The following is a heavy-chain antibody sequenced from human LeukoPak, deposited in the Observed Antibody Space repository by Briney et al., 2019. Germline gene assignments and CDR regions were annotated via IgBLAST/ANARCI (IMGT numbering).Heavy chain of an antibody. CDR3: AKGRCSSTSCPVDY. CDR2: ISWNSGSI. CDR1: GFTFDDYA. J-gene: IGHJ4*02. V-gene: IGHV3-9*01. Sequence: PGGSLRPSCAASGFTFDDYAMHWVRQAPGKGLELVSGISWNSGSIGYADSVKGRFTISRDNAKNSLYLQMNSLRAEDTALYYCAKGRCSSTSCPVDYWGQGTLVTVSS. D-gene: IGHD2-2*01.